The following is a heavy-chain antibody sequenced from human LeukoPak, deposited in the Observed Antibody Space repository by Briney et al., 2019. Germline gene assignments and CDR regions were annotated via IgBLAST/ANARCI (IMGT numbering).Heavy chain of an antibody. CDR2: ISSSSSYI. V-gene: IGHV3-21*04. Sequence: PGGSLRLSCAASGFTFSSYSMNWVRQAPGKGLEWVSSISSSSSYIYYADSVKGRFTISRDNSKNTLYLQMNSLRAEDTAVYYCAKTYYYGSGSYHPLGYGMDVWGQGTTVTVSS. CDR3: AKTYYYGSGSYHPLGYGMDV. D-gene: IGHD3-10*01. CDR1: GFTFSSYS. J-gene: IGHJ6*02.